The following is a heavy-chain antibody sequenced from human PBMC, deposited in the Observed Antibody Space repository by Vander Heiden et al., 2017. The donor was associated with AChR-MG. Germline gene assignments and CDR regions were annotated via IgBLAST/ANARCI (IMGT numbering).Heavy chain of an antibody. J-gene: IGHJ3*02. CDR2: INPNSGGT. CDR3: AVFWSGPVLDAFDI. CDR1: GYTFTGYY. D-gene: IGHD3-3*01. V-gene: IGHV1-2*06. Sequence: QVQLVQSGAEVKKPGASVTVSCKASGYTFTGYYIQWVRQAPGQGLEWMGRINPNSGGTNYAQKFQGRVTMTRDTSINTAYMELNRLRSDDTAVYYCAVFWSGPVLDAFDIWGQGTMVTVSS.